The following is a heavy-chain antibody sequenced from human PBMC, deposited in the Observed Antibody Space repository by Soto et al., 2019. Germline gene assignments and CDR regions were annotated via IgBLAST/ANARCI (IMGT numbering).Heavy chain of an antibody. CDR3: AKDVEAGRYYYYGMDV. J-gene: IGHJ6*02. Sequence: GSLRLSCAASGFTFSSYGMHWVRQAPGKGLEWVAVISYDGSNKYYADSVKGRFTISRDNSKNTLYLQMNSLRAEDTAVYYCAKDVEAGRYYYYGMDVWGQGTTVTVSS. V-gene: IGHV3-30*18. CDR1: GFTFSSYG. CDR2: ISYDGSNK. D-gene: IGHD2-15*01.